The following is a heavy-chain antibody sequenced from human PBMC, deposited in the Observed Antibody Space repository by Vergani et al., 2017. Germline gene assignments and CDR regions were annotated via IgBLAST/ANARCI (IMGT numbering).Heavy chain of an antibody. CDR1: GYTFIGFF. D-gene: IGHD3-3*01. Sequence: QVHLMQSGAEVKKPGASVTVSCKASGYTFIGFFIHWVRQAPGHGLGWMGWINPNTGETTSSQASQGRVMMTLDTSTSTVYMELRSLKFDDTAIYYCARDPRFLAPDNDFDAWGQGTLVTVSS. CDR2: INPNTGET. J-gene: IGHJ5*02. V-gene: IGHV1-2*02. CDR3: ARDPRFLAPDNDFDA.